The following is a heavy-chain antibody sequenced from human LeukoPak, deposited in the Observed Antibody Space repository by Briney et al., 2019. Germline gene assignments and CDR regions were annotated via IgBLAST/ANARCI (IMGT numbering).Heavy chain of an antibody. Sequence: GGSLRLSCAASGFTFSSYAMHWVRQAPGKGLEWVAVISYDGSNKYYADSVKGRFTISRDNSKNTLCLQMNSLRAEDTAVYYCAREGEYCGGDCYSAPYYYYYGMDVWGQGTTVTVSS. D-gene: IGHD2-21*02. V-gene: IGHV3-30*04. CDR3: AREGEYCGGDCYSAPYYYYYGMDV. J-gene: IGHJ6*02. CDR1: GFTFSSYA. CDR2: ISYDGSNK.